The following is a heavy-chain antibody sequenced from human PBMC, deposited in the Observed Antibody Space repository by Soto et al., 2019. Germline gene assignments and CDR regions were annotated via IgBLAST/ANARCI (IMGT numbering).Heavy chain of an antibody. CDR3: ARGWRFDP. V-gene: IGHV4-34*01. CDR2: ISHSGTT. CDR1: GGSFSGYQ. J-gene: IGHJ5*02. D-gene: IGHD1-1*01. Sequence: SETLSLTCGVYGGSFSGYQWNWIRQSPGQGLEWIGEISHSGTTKYNPSLESRINLSVDTSKKQFSLKMFSVTAADTAIYYCARGWRFDPWGQGTQVTAPQ.